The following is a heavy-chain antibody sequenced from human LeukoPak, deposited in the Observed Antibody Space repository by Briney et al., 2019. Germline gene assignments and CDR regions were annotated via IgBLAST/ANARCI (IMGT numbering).Heavy chain of an antibody. CDR3: ARDMVSGITMVRGAFDY. CDR2: ISYDGSNK. D-gene: IGHD3-10*01. J-gene: IGHJ4*02. Sequence: PGRSLRLSCAASGFTFSSYAMHWVRQAPGKGLEWVAVISYDGSNKYYADSVKGRFTISRDNSKNTLYLQMNSLRAEDTAVYYCARDMVSGITMVRGAFDYWGQGTLVTVSS. V-gene: IGHV3-30-3*01. CDR1: GFTFSSYA.